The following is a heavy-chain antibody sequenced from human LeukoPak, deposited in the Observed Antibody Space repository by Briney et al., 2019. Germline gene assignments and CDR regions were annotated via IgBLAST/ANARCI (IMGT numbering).Heavy chain of an antibody. D-gene: IGHD6-19*01. J-gene: IGHJ6*02. CDR2: ISYDGSDK. CDR3: ARPAGTYDYSYGMDV. Sequence: QPGRSLRLSCAASGFTFSSYGMHWVRQAPGKGLEWVAVISYDGSDKYYADSVKGRFTISRDNSKNTLYLQMNSLRAEDTAVYYCARPAGTYDYSYGMDVWGQGTTVTVSS. V-gene: IGHV3-30-3*01. CDR1: GFTFSSYG.